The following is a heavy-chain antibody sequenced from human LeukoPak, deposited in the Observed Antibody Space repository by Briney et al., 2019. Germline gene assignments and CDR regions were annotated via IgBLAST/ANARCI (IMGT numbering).Heavy chain of an antibody. CDR1: GFTFSSYS. D-gene: IGHD6-13*01. CDR2: ISSSSSYI. V-gene: IGHV3-21*01. Sequence: PGGSLRLSCAASGFTFSSYSMNWVRQAPGKGLEWVSSISSSSSYIYYTDSVKGRFTISRDDAKNSLFLQMSSLRAEDTAVYYCARVRPLVAAGIDYWGQGTLVTVSS. CDR3: ARVRPLVAAGIDY. J-gene: IGHJ4*02.